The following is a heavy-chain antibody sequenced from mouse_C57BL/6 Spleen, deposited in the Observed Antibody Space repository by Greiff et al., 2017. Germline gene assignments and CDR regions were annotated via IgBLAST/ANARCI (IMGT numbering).Heavy chain of an antibody. Sequence: VKLMESGAELVRPGASVKLSCKASGYTFTDSYINWVKQRPGQGLEWIARIYPGSGNTYYNEKFKGKATLTAEKSSSTAYMQLSSLTSEDSAVYFCARELGRLRYFHVWRTGTTVTVSS. CDR3: ARELGRLRYFHV. V-gene: IGHV1-76*01. CDR2: IYPGSGNT. D-gene: IGHD4-1*01. CDR1: GYTFTDSY. J-gene: IGHJ1*03.